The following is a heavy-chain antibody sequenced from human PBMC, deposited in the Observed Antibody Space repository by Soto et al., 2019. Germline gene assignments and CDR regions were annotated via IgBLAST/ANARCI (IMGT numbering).Heavy chain of an antibody. D-gene: IGHD2-15*01. CDR1: GSSISRGGYY. J-gene: IGHJ5*02. CDR3: ARDRCSGGSCYGWFEP. CDR2: IYYSGST. Sequence: LTCTVSGSSISRGGYYLSLIQKHPGKGLEWIGYIYYSGSTYYNPSLKSRVTISVDTSKNQFSLKLSSVAAADTAVYYCARDRCSGGSCYGWFEPWGQGTLVTVSS. V-gene: IGHV4-31*03.